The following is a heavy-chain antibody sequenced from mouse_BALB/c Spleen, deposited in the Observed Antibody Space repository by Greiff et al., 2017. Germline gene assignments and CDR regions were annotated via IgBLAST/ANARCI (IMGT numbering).Heavy chain of an antibody. J-gene: IGHJ4*01. CDR1: GYSFTGYY. CDR3: ATGPSMDY. Sequence: EVQLQQSGAELVKPGASVKISCKASGYSFTGYYMHWVKQSHVKSLEWIGRINPYNGATSYNQNFKDKASLTVDKSSSTAYMELHSLTSEDSAVYYCATGPSMDYWGQGTSVTVSS. V-gene: IGHV1-31*01. D-gene: IGHD3-3*01. CDR2: INPYNGAT.